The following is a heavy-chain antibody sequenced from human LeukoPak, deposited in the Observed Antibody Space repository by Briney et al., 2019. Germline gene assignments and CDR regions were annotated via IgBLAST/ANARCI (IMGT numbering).Heavy chain of an antibody. CDR2: IYYSGST. Sequence: PSETLSLTCAVYGGSFSGYYWSWIRQPPGKGLEWIGYIYYSGSTNYNPSLKSRVTMSVDTSKNQFSLKLSSVTAADTAVYYCARAGYCSSTSCYEPWGGYYYYMDVWGKGTTVTISS. J-gene: IGHJ6*03. V-gene: IGHV4-59*12. CDR3: ARAGYCSSTSCYEPWGGYYYYMDV. D-gene: IGHD2-2*01. CDR1: GGSFSGYY.